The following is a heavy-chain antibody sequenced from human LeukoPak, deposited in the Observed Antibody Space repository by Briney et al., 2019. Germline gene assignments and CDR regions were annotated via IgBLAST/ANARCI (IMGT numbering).Heavy chain of an antibody. CDR2: IYTSGST. CDR3: ATLLSSSYYFDY. D-gene: IGHD3-10*02. J-gene: IGHJ4*02. V-gene: IGHV4-4*07. Sequence: SETLSLTCTVSGGSISSYYWSWIRQPAGKGLEWIGRIYTSGSTNYNPSLKSRVTMSVDTSKNHFSLKLSSVTAADTAVYFCATLLSSSYYFDYWGQGTLVTVSS. CDR1: GGSISSYY.